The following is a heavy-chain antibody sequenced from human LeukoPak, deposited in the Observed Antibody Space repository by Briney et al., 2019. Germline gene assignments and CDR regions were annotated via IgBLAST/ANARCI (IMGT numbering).Heavy chain of an antibody. CDR1: GYTFTNYG. J-gene: IGHJ3*02. Sequence: ASVKVSCKASGYTFTNYGISWVRQAPGQGLEWMGWISAYNGNTNYAQKLQGRVTMTTDTSTSTAYMELRSLRADDTAVYYCARDLVTFGGVIVSHIWGQGTMVTVSS. V-gene: IGHV1-18*01. D-gene: IGHD3-16*02. CDR2: ISAYNGNT. CDR3: ARDLVTFGGVIVSHI.